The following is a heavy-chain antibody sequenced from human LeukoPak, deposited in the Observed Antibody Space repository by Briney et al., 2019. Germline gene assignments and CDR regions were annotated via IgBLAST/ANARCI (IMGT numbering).Heavy chain of an antibody. CDR3: ARELISSSSVLLPDY. CDR1: AFTFSTYS. Sequence: GGSLRLSCAASAFTFSTYSMNWFRQAPGKGLQWVSSISSSNNYIFYADSVKGRFTISRDNAKNSLYLQMNSLRAEDTAVYYCARELISSSSVLLPDYWGQGTLVTVSS. J-gene: IGHJ4*02. D-gene: IGHD6-6*01. V-gene: IGHV3-21*06. CDR2: ISSSNNYI.